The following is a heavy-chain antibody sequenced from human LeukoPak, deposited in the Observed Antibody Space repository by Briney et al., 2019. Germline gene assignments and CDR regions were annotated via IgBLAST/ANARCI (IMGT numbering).Heavy chain of an antibody. D-gene: IGHD1-1*01. V-gene: IGHV4-59*01. J-gene: IGHJ6*03. CDR2: IYFSGST. CDR3: ARGRVSSSTWYSTYYYYFYMDV. CDR1: GGSISSYY. Sequence: PSETLSLTCTVSGGSISSYYWSYIRQPPGKGLEWIGYIYFSGSTNYNPSLNGRVSISRDTTKNLFSLRLRSVTAADTAVYFCARGRVSSSTWYSTYYYYFYMDVWGKGTTVTVSS.